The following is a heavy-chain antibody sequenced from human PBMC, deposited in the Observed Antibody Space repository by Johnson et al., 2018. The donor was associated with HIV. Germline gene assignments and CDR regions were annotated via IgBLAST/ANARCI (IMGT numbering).Heavy chain of an antibody. CDR1: GFTFSSYW. V-gene: IGHV3-7*05. CDR3: AKDFVTRGAFDI. CDR2: IKQDGSEK. Sequence: VQLVESGGGLVQPGGSLRLSCAASGFTFSSYWMSWVRQAPGKGLEWVANIKQDGSEKYYVDSVKGRFTISRDNSKNTLYLQMNSLRAEDTAVYYCAKDFVTRGAFDIWGQGTMVTVSS. J-gene: IGHJ3*02. D-gene: IGHD2-21*01.